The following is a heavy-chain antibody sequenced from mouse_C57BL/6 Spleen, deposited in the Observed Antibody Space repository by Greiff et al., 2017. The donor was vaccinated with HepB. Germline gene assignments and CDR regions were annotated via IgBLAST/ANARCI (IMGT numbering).Heavy chain of an antibody. D-gene: IGHD1-1*01. CDR2: ISSGSSTI. J-gene: IGHJ4*01. CDR3: ARPYYYGYAMDY. Sequence: EVQRVESGGGLVKPGGSLKLSCAASGFTFSDYGMHWVRQAPEKGLEWVAYISSGSSTIYYADTVKGRFTISRDNAKNTMFLEMTSLRSGDTAMYYCARPYYYGYAMDYWGQGTSVTVSS. CDR1: GFTFSDYG. V-gene: IGHV5-17*01.